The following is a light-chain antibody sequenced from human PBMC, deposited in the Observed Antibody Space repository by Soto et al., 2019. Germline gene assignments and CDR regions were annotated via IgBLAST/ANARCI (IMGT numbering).Light chain of an antibody. CDR1: HSVSSSY. CDR3: QLYGRSRRAT. J-gene: IGKJ5*01. CDR2: GAS. Sequence: EIVLTQSPGTLSLSPGERATLCCRAIHSVSSSYLAWYQQKPGQAPRLLIYGASSRATGIPDRFSGSGSGTDFTLTISRLEPEDFAVYYCQLYGRSRRATFGQGTRLEIK. V-gene: IGKV3-20*01.